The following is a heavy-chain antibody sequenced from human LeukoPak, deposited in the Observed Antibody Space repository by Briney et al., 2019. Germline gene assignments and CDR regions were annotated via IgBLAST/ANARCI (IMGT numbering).Heavy chain of an antibody. Sequence: PGGSLRLSCAASGFTFSNYDMNWVRQAPGKGLEWVSAISGSGGSTYYADSVKGRFTISRDNSKNTLYLQMNSLRAEDTAVYYCASPRATMYDAFDIWGQGTMVTVSS. CDR3: ASPRATMYDAFDI. CDR1: GFTFSNYD. J-gene: IGHJ3*02. D-gene: IGHD3-10*02. V-gene: IGHV3-23*01. CDR2: ISGSGGST.